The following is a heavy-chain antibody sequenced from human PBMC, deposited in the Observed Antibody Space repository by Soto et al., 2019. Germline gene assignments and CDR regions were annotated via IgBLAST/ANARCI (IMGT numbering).Heavy chain of an antibody. Sequence: PSETLSLTCTVSGGSISSSSYYWGWIRQPPGKGLEWIGSIYYSGSTYYNPSLKSRVTISVDTSKNQFSLKLSSVTAADTAVYYCAGHTKYSSSWYETDYWGQGTLVTVSS. CDR1: GGSISSSSYY. CDR3: AGHTKYSSSWYETDY. J-gene: IGHJ4*02. D-gene: IGHD6-13*01. CDR2: IYYSGST. V-gene: IGHV4-39*01.